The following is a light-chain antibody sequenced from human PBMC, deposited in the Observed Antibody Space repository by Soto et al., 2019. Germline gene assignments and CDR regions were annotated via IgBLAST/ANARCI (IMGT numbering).Light chain of an antibody. J-gene: IGKJ3*01. V-gene: IGKV3-20*01. Sequence: EIVLTQSPGTLSLSPGERATLYCRASRSVSSSYLAWYQQKPGQAPRLLIYGASSRATGIPDRFSGSGSGTDFTLTISRLEPEDFAVYYCQQYGSSLLFTFGPGTKVDIK. CDR2: GAS. CDR1: RSVSSSY. CDR3: QQYGSSLLFT.